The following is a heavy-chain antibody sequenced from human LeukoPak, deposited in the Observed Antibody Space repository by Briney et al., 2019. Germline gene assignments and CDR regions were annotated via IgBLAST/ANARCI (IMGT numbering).Heavy chain of an antibody. CDR1: GFTFSTYS. V-gene: IGHV3-21*01. J-gene: IGHJ4*02. CDR2: ISSSSSYI. D-gene: IGHD3-3*01. CDR3: ARGPDFWSGYFPYYLDY. Sequence: GGSLRLSCAASGFTFSTYSMNWVRQAPGKGLEWVSSISSSSSYIYYADSVKGRFTISRDNAKNSLYVQMNSLRAEDTAVCYCARGPDFWSGYFPYYLDYWGQGTLVTVSS.